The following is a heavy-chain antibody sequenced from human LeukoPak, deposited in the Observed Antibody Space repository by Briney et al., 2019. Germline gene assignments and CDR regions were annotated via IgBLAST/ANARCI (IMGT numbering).Heavy chain of an antibody. J-gene: IGHJ4*02. D-gene: IGHD1-26*01. CDR2: IYPGDSDT. CDR3: ARESYSSGRRTSIKSTWGY. CDR1: GYSFTSYW. Sequence: GESLKISCKGSGYSFTSYWIGWVRQMPGKGLEWMGIIYPGDSDTRYSPSFQGQVTISADKSISTAYLQWSSLKASDTAMYYCARESYSSGRRTSIKSTWGYWGQGTLVTVSS. V-gene: IGHV5-51*01.